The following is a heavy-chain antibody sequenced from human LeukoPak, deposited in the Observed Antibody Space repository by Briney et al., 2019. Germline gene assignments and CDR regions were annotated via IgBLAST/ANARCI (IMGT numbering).Heavy chain of an antibody. CDR1: GFTFSSYG. D-gene: IGHD3-10*01. Sequence: GGSLRLSCAASGFTFSSYGMHWVRQAPGKGLEWVAFIRYDGSNKYYADSVKGRFTISRDNREKSLFLQMNNLRSEDTAFYYCAKGGILFGWHFENWGQGTLVTVSS. V-gene: IGHV3-30*02. CDR3: AKGGILFGWHFEN. J-gene: IGHJ4*02. CDR2: IRYDGSNK.